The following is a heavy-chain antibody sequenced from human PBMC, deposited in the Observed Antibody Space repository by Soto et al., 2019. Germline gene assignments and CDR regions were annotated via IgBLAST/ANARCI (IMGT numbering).Heavy chain of an antibody. D-gene: IGHD5-12*01. Sequence: QVQLQESGPGLVKPSETLPLTCTVSGVSISTYFWSWVRQSPGKGLEWIGYIYAGGSIKYNPSLKSRVTISADTCKNQLSLQLSSVTAADTAVYYCARDEMATAPWGQGTLVTVSS. J-gene: IGHJ5*02. V-gene: IGHV4-59*01. CDR2: IYAGGSI. CDR3: ARDEMATAP. CDR1: GVSISTYF.